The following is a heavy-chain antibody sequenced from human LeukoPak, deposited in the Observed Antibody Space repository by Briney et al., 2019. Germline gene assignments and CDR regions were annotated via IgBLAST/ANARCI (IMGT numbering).Heavy chain of an antibody. V-gene: IGHV3-23*01. CDR1: GFTVSSNY. Sequence: GGSLRLSCAASGFTVSSNYMGWVRQAPGKGLEWVSVISGSGDSTYYADSVKGRFTISRDNAKNSLYLQMNSLRAEDTAVYYCAELGITMIGGVWGKGTTVTISS. CDR3: AELGITMIGGV. J-gene: IGHJ6*04. CDR2: ISGSGDST. D-gene: IGHD3-10*02.